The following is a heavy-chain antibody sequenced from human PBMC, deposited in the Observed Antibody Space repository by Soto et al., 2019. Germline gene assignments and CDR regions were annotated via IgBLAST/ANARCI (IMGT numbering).Heavy chain of an antibody. CDR2: IIPILGIA. CDR3: ARGPYCSSTSCQSHWFDP. J-gene: IGHJ5*02. V-gene: IGHV1-69*02. CDR1: GGTFSSYT. D-gene: IGHD2-2*01. Sequence: QVQLVQSGAEVKKPGSSVKVSCKASGGTFSSYTISWVRQAPGQGLEWMGRIIPILGIANYAQKFQGRVTITADKSQSTAYMELSSLRSEDTAVYYCARGPYCSSTSCQSHWFDPWGQGTLVTVSS.